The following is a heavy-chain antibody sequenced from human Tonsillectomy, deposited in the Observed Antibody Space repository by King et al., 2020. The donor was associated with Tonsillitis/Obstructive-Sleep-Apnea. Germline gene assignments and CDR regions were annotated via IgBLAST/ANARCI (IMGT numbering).Heavy chain of an antibody. J-gene: IGHJ4*02. Sequence: QLVQSGGGVVQPGRSLRLSCAASGFTFSSYAMHWVRQAPGKGLEWVAVISYDGSNKYYADSVKGRFTISRDNSKNTLYLQMNSLRAEDTAVYYCARGTYEFWSGYYPTDYFDYWGQGTLVTVSS. CDR3: ARGTYEFWSGYYPTDYFDY. CDR1: GFTFSSYA. D-gene: IGHD3-3*01. V-gene: IGHV3-30*04. CDR2: ISYDGSNK.